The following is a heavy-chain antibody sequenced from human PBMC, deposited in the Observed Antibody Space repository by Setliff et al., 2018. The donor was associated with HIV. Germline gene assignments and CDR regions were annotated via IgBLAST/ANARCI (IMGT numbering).Heavy chain of an antibody. CDR3: ARQLSNSLDF. D-gene: IGHD7-27*01. Sequence: GASVKVSCKASGYTFIDYFIHWVRQAPGQGPEWMGWISPYDLSERTSQRFRGRVTMTTDTSINAAYLDLSGLTSDDTAVYYCARQLSNSLDFWGQGAQVTVSS. J-gene: IGHJ4*02. CDR1: GYTFIDYF. V-gene: IGHV1-2*02. CDR2: ISPYDLSE.